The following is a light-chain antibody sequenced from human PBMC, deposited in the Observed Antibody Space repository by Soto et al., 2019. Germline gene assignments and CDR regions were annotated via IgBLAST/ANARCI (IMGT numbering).Light chain of an antibody. CDR3: SSYAGNSIFYV. CDR1: SNDVGGYNF. Sequence: QSALAQPPSASGSPGQSVTISCAGTSNDVGGYNFVSWYQQHPGKAPKLIIFEVSKRPSGVPDRFSGSKFGNTASLTVSGLQAEDEADYYCSSYAGNSIFYVFGTGTKVTVL. V-gene: IGLV2-8*01. J-gene: IGLJ1*01. CDR2: EVS.